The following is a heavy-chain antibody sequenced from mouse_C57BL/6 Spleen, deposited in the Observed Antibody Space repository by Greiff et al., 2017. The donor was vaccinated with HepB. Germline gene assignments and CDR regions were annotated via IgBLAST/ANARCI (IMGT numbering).Heavy chain of an antibody. D-gene: IGHD1-1*01. J-gene: IGHJ4*01. V-gene: IGHV5-16*01. Sequence: EVQVVESEGGLVQPGSSMKLSCTASGFTFSDYYMAWVRQVPEKGLEWVANINYDGSSTYYLDSLKSRFIISRDNAKNILYLQMSSLKSEDTATYYCAREEPYYYGSSLYYAMDYWGQGTSVTVSS. CDR2: INYDGSST. CDR3: AREEPYYYGSSLYYAMDY. CDR1: GFTFSDYY.